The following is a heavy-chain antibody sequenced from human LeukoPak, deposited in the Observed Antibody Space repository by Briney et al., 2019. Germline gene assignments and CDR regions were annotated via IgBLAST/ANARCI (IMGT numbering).Heavy chain of an antibody. D-gene: IGHD1-14*01. V-gene: IGHV4-38-2*02. Sequence: SETLSLTCTVSGYSISSGYYWGWIRQPPGKGLEWIGSIYYSGSIYYNPSLKSRVTISVDTSKNQFSLRLSSVTATDTAVYYCARLNKPGWFDPWGQGTLVTVSS. CDR2: IYYSGSI. J-gene: IGHJ5*02. CDR1: GYSISSGYY. CDR3: ARLNKPGWFDP.